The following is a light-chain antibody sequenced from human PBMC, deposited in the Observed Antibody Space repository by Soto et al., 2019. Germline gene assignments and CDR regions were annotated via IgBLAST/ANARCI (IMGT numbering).Light chain of an antibody. CDR2: EVS. V-gene: IGLV2-8*01. J-gene: IGLJ1*01. CDR1: SSDVGGYNY. CDR3: SSYADSNTPYV. Sequence: QSALTQPPSASGSPGQSVTISCTGTSSDVGGYNYVSWYQQHPGKAPKLMIYEVSKRPSGVPDRFSGSKSGNTASLTVSGLQAEDEADYYCSSYADSNTPYVFGTGTKVTV.